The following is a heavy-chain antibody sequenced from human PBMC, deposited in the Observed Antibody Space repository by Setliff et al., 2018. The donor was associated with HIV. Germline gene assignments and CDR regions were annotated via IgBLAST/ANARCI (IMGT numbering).Heavy chain of an antibody. CDR2: IFDSGST. J-gene: IGHJ4*02. V-gene: IGHV4-59*01. CDR1: GGSISGYY. Sequence: SETLSLTCTVSGGSISGYYWNWIRQPPGKGLEWIGFIFDSGSTSYNPSLKSRVTISVDTSKNQFSLKLTSVTTADTAMYYCAGRGGYNDWYFDYWGQGALVTVSS. D-gene: IGHD5-12*01. CDR3: AGRGGYNDWYFDY.